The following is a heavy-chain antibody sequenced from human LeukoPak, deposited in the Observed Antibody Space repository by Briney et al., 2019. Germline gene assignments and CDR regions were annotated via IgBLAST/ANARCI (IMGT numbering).Heavy chain of an antibody. CDR1: GGSISSSSYY. D-gene: IGHD2-2*01. CDR2: IYYSGST. V-gene: IGHV4-39*07. J-gene: IGHJ5*02. Sequence: SETLSLTCTVSGGSISSSSYYWGWIRQPPGKGLEWIGSIYYSGSTNYNPSLKSRVTISVDTSKNQFSLKLSSVTAADTAVYYCARRRQYCSSTSCYWVFDPWGQGTLVTVSS. CDR3: ARRRQYCSSTSCYWVFDP.